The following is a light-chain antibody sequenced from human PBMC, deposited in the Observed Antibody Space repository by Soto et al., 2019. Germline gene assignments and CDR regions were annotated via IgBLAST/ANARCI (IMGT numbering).Light chain of an antibody. CDR3: QQYDTYDSYT. Sequence: DIQMTQSPSTLSASVGDRVTITCRARQSVSSCLAWYQQKPGKAPKLLIYKASSLESGVPSRFSGSGSGTEFTLTISSLQPDDFATYHCQQYDTYDSYTFGQGTKLEIK. J-gene: IGKJ2*01. V-gene: IGKV1-5*03. CDR1: QSVSSC. CDR2: KAS.